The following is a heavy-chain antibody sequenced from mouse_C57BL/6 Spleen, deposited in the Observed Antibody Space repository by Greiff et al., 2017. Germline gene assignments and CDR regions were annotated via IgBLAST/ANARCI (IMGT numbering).Heavy chain of an antibody. CDR2: ISDGGSYT. V-gene: IGHV5-4*03. D-gene: IGHD1-1*01. CDR1: GFTFSSYA. CDR3: ATPSSKGLYYAIDY. J-gene: IGHJ4*01. Sequence: EVKLVESGGGLVKPGGSLKLSCAASGFTFSSYAMSWVRQTPEKRLEWVATISDGGSYTNYPDNVKGRFTISSDNAKNNLYLHMSHLKSEATAMYYCATPSSKGLYYAIDYWGQGTSVTVSS.